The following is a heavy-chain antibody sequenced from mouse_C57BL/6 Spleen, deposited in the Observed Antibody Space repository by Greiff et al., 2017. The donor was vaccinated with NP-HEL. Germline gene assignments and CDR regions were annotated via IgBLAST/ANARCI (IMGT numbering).Heavy chain of an antibody. CDR2: IYPRSGNT. CDR1: GYTFTSYG. D-gene: IGHD2-4*01. J-gene: IGHJ4*01. CDR3: ARGGDYDGVYYAMDY. Sequence: QVQLQQSGAELARPGASVKLSCKASGYTFTSYGISWVKQRTGQGLEWIGEIYPRSGNTYYNEKFKGKATLTADKSSSTAYMELRSLTSEDSAVYVCARGGDYDGVYYAMDYWGQGTSVTVSS. V-gene: IGHV1-81*01.